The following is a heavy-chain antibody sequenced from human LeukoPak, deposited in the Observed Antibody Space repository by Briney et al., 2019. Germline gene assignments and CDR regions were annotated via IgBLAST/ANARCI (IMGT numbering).Heavy chain of an antibody. J-gene: IGHJ4*02. Sequence: ETLSLTXXVXGGSISSYYWSWIRQPPGKGLEWIGYIYYSGSTNYNPSLKSRVTISVDTSKNQFSLKLSSVTAADTAVYYCARTETYYYDSIGPLGLDYWGQGTLVTVSS. V-gene: IGHV4-59*12. CDR2: IYYSGST. CDR1: GGSISSYY. D-gene: IGHD3-22*01. CDR3: ARTETYYYDSIGPLGLDY.